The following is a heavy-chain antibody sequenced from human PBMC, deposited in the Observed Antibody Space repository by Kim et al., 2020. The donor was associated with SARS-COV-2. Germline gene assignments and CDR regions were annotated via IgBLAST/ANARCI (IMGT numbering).Heavy chain of an antibody. Sequence: TSYADSVTGPFTISRDNSNNTLYLQINSLRVEDTAVYYCAKRATGTTTDYWGQGTLVTVSS. D-gene: IGHD1-1*01. CDR2: T. J-gene: IGHJ4*02. V-gene: IGHV3-23*01. CDR3: AKRATGTTTDY.